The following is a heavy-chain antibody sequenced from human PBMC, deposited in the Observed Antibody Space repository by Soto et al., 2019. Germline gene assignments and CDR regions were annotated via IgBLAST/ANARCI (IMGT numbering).Heavy chain of an antibody. V-gene: IGHV3-23*01. CDR1: GFTFKNYD. D-gene: IGHD3-9*01. CDR2: ISGSGAIT. CDR3: AKDRQFRSYYESAGHYNN. J-gene: IGHJ4*02. Sequence: EVQLLESGGGLVQPGGSLRLSCVASGFTFKNYDMRWVRQAPGKGLEWVSGISGSGAITYYADSVRGRFTISRDNSKNTRYLQMNSRGAEDTAIYYCAKDRQFRSYYESAGHYNNWGEGTLVTVSS.